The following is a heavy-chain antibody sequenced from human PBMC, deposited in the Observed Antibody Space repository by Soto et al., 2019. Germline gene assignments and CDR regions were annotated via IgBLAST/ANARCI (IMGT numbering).Heavy chain of an antibody. Sequence: GGSLRLSCAVTGFTLRGNGMSWVRQAPGKGLEWVSSITIAGTYYADSAKGRFTFSTDYSRNTIFLQMNRLRVEDSGIYYCAGDGGNSYLGQGALVTVSS. J-gene: IGHJ4*02. CDR2: ITIAGT. V-gene: IGHV3-53*01. D-gene: IGHD2-15*01. CDR3: AGDGGNSY. CDR1: GFTLRGNG.